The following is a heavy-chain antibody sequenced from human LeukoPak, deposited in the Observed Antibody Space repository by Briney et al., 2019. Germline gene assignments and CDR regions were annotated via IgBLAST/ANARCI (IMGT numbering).Heavy chain of an antibody. Sequence: GRSLRLSCAASGFTFSSYGMHWVRQAPGKGLEWVAVIWYDGSNKYYADSVKGRFTISRDNSKNTLYLQMNSLRAEDTAVYYCARGGRYNWNDQGFDYWGQGTLVTVSS. CDR1: GFTFSSYG. J-gene: IGHJ4*02. V-gene: IGHV3-33*01. CDR3: ARGGRYNWNDQGFDY. CDR2: IWYDGSNK. D-gene: IGHD1-1*01.